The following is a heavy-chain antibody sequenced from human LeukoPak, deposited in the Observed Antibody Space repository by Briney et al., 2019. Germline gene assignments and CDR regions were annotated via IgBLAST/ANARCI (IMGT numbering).Heavy chain of an antibody. CDR2: IYYSGSS. D-gene: IGHD6-13*01. J-gene: IGHJ4*02. CDR1: GGSISSGGYY. Sequence: SETLSLTCIVSGGSISSGGYYWSWIRQHPGKGLEWIGYIYYSGSSYYNPSLKSRVTISVDTSENQFSLKLSSVTAADTAVYYCARTYSSSWYSFDYWGQGTLVTVSS. V-gene: IGHV4-31*03. CDR3: ARTYSSSWYSFDY.